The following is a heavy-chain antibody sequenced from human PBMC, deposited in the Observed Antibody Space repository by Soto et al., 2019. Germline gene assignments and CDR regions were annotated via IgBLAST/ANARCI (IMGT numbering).Heavy chain of an antibody. J-gene: IGHJ6*02. Sequence: QTLSLTCAISGDSVSSNSAAWNWIRHSPARGLEWLGRTYYKSKWNNDYALSVKSRITINPDTSKNQFSLHLYSVTPEDTAVYYCTGITWFRGMDVWGQGTPVTVSS. CDR1: GDSVSSNSAA. CDR3: TGITWFRGMDV. D-gene: IGHD3-10*01. V-gene: IGHV6-1*01. CDR2: TYYKSKWNN.